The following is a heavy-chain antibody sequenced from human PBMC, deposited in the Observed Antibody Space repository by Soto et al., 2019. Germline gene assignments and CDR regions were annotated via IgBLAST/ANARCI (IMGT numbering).Heavy chain of an antibody. CDR3: ARDTNSSRPRGRNHYYYYYGMDV. Sequence: SETLSLTCTVSGGSISSGDYYWSWIRQPPGKGLEWIGYIYYSGSTYYNPSLKSRVTISVDTSKNQFSLKLSSVTAADTAVYCCARDTNSSRPRGRNHYYYYYGMDVGGKGTTVTVAS. J-gene: IGHJ6*04. D-gene: IGHD6-13*01. V-gene: IGHV4-30-4*01. CDR1: GGSISSGDYY. CDR2: IYYSGST.